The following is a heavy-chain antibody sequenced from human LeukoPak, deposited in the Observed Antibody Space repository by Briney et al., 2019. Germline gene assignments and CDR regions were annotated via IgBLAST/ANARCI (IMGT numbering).Heavy chain of an antibody. Sequence: PGGSLRLSCAASGFAFSRYWMHWVRQVPGRGLVWVSRINSDGRSAVYADSVKGRFTISRDNSKNTLYLQMNSLRAEDAAVYYCARISNTQLDYWGQGTLVTVSS. CDR1: GFAFSRYW. CDR2: INSDGRSA. J-gene: IGHJ4*02. D-gene: IGHD2-15*01. CDR3: ARISNTQLDY. V-gene: IGHV3-74*01.